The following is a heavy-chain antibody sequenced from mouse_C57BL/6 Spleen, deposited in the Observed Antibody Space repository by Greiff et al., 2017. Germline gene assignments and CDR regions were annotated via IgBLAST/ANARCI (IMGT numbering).Heavy chain of an antibody. CDR1: GYTFTSYW. CDR3: ARYGSRGDWYFDV. J-gene: IGHJ1*03. CDR2: IDPSDSYT. D-gene: IGHD1-1*01. V-gene: IGHV1-50*01. Sequence: VQLQQPGAELVKPGASVKLSCKAPGYTFTSYWMQWVKQRPGQGLEWIGEIDPSDSYTNYNQKFKGKATLTVDTSSSTAYMQLSSLTSEDSAVYYCARYGSRGDWYFDVWGTGTTVTVSS.